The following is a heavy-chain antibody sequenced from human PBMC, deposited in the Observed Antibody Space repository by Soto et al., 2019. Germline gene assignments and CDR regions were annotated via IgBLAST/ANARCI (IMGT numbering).Heavy chain of an antibody. CDR3: AKLKGGLGRFYGLDA. CDR2: MTGGGTT. J-gene: IGHJ6*02. D-gene: IGHD3-3*01. Sequence: GGSLRLSCRASGFTFKNYAMTWVRKCPGKGLEWVSLMTGGGTTDYADSAKGRFIISRDNFNNTLNLQMHSLRADDTAIYYCAKLKGGLGRFYGLDAWGQGTMVTVSS. V-gene: IGHV3-23*01. CDR1: GFTFKNYA.